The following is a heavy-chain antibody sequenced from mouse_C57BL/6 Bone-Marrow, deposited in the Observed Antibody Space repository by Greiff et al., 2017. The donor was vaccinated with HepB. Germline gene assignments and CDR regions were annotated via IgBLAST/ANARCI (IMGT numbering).Heavy chain of an antibody. CDR2: FYPGSGSI. CDR3: ARHGRREGLGLRRTVYAMDY. V-gene: IGHV1-62-2*01. D-gene: IGHD2-4*01. J-gene: IGHJ4*01. Sequence: QVQLQQSGAELVKPGASVKLSCKASGYTFTEYTIHWVKQRSGQGLEWIGWFYPGSGSIKYNEKFKDKATLTADKSSSTVYMELSRLTSEDSAVYVCARHGRREGLGLRRTVYAMDYWGQGTSVTVSS. CDR1: GYTFTEYT.